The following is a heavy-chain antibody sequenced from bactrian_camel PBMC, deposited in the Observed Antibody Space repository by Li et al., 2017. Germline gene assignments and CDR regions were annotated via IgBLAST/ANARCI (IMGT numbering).Heavy chain of an antibody. J-gene: IGHJ4*01. V-gene: IGHV3S53*01. CDR2: IYSGDGSA. CDR1: GNGDGSGY. Sequence: QLVESGGGLVQPGGSLTLSCAVSGNGDGSGYWCTGWFRQAPGQEREGVAAIYSGDGSAIYTDSAKGRFTISRDNAKNTMYLQMNSLKPEDTAIYYCMAEPFATARCQRAGGRTGLEPEAYNYWGQGTQVTVS. CDR3: MAEPFATARCQRAGGRTGLEPEAYNY.